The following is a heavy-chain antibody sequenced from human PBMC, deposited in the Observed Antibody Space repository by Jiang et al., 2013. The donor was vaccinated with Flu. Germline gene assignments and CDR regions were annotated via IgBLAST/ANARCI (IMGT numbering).Heavy chain of an antibody. Sequence: KPSETLSLTCTVSGDSISIYYWNWIRQPPGKGLEWVGHISFNGKTAYSPSLKSRVTMSRDTSKNQFFLTVSSVTAADTAVYYCARGREDPYYQYFGMDVWGKGTTVSVSS. CDR3: ARGREDPYYQYFGMDV. D-gene: IGHD3-16*01. CDR2: ISFNGKT. CDR1: GDSISIYY. V-gene: IGHV4-59*01. J-gene: IGHJ6*04.